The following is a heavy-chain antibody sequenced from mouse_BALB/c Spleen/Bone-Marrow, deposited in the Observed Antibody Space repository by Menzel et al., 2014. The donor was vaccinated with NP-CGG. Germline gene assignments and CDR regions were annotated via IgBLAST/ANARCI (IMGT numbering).Heavy chain of an antibody. V-gene: IGHV1-14*01. CDR2: INPYNDDT. CDR3: ARWHSYGAY. J-gene: IGHJ3*01. Sequence: VQLKESGPELVKPGASVKMSCKASGYTFTSYIIHWVKQKPGPGLEWIGYINPYNDDTKYNERFRNKATLTSDKSSSTAYMELSSLTSDDTAAYYCARWHSYGAYWGQGTLVTVSA. CDR1: GYTFTSYI. D-gene: IGHD1-2*01.